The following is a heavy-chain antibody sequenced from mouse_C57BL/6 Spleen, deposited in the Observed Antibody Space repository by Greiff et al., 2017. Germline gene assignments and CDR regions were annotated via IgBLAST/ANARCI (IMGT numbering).Heavy chain of an antibody. CDR3: ASHYYCSSPLDY. CDR1: GYAFTNYL. V-gene: IGHV1-54*01. D-gene: IGHD1-1*01. CDR2: INPGSGGT. J-gene: IGHJ2*01. Sequence: QVQLQQSGAELVRPGTSVKVSCKASGYAFTNYLIEWVKQRPGQGLEWIGVINPGSGGTNYNEKFKGKATLTADKSSSTAYMQLSSLTSEDSAVYFCASHYYCSSPLDYWGQGTTLTVSS.